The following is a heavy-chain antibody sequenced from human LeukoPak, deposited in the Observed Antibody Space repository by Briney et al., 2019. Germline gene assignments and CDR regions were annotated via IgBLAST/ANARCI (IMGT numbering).Heavy chain of an antibody. CDR1: GGSFSGYY. CDR2: INHSGST. J-gene: IGHJ5*02. CDR3: ARGPHYDYVWGSYRYNWFDP. Sequence: SETLSLTCAAYGGSFSGYYWSWIRQPPGKGLEWIGEINHSGSTNYNPSLKSRVTISVDTSKNQSSLKLSSVTAADTAVYYCARGPHYDYVWGSYRYNWFDPWGQGTLVTVSS. V-gene: IGHV4-34*01. D-gene: IGHD3-16*02.